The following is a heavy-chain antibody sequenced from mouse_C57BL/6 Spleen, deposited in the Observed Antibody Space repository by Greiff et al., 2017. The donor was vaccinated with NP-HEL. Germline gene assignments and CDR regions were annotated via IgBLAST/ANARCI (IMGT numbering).Heavy chain of an antibody. CDR3: TRHVYGSSYNAMDY. Sequence: EVQLQQSGPELVKPGASVKISCKASGYSFTDYTMNWVKQSNGKSLEWIGVINPNYGTTSYNQKFKGKATLTVDQSSSTAYMQLNRLTSEDSAVYYCTRHVYGSSYNAMDYWGQRTSVTVSS. CDR1: GYSFTDYT. D-gene: IGHD1-1*01. CDR2: INPNYGTT. V-gene: IGHV1-39*01. J-gene: IGHJ4*01.